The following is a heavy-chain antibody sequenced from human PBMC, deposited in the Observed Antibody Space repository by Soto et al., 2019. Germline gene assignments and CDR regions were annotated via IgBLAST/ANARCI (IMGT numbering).Heavy chain of an antibody. D-gene: IGHD4-17*01. CDR2: ISSSSSYI. CDR1: GFTFSSYS. J-gene: IGHJ4*02. V-gene: IGHV3-21*01. CDR3: AREDYGDYGGAFDY. Sequence: GGSLRLSCAASGFTFSSYSMNWVRQAPGKGLEWVSSISSSSSYIYYADSVKGRFTISRDNAKNSLYLQMNSLRAEDTAVYYCAREDYGDYGGAFDYWGQGTLVTVSS.